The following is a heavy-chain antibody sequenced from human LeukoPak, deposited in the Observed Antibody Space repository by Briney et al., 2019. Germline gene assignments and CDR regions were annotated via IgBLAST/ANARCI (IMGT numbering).Heavy chain of an antibody. D-gene: IGHD2-2*01. V-gene: IGHV4-4*07. CDR2: IYTSGST. J-gene: IGHJ4*02. Sequence: PSETLSLTCTVSGGSISSYYWSWIRQPAGKGLEWIGRIYTSGSTNHNPSLKSRVTMSVDTSKNQFFLDLNSVTAADTAVYYCARVNCSSTSCRYHPFDYWGQGTLVTVSS. CDR1: GGSISSYY. CDR3: ARVNCSSTSCRYHPFDY.